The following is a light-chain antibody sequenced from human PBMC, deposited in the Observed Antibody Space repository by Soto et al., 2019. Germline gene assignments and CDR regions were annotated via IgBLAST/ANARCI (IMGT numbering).Light chain of an antibody. J-gene: IGLJ1*01. CDR1: KNDIGVYDF. CDR2: EVV. Sequence: QSVLTQPPSASGALGQAVTISCTGTKNDIGVYDFVSWYQHHPGKAPRLIIYEVVQRPSGVPDRFSGSKSGNTASLTVSGLQAEDEGDYYCQSYDSTLDARYVFGTGTKVNVL. V-gene: IGLV2-8*01. CDR3: QSYDSTLDARYV.